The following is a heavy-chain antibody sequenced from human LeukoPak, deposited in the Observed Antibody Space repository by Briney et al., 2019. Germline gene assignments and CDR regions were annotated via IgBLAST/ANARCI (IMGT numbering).Heavy chain of an antibody. V-gene: IGHV3-7*01. J-gene: IGHJ4*02. D-gene: IGHD5-24*01. Sequence: GGSLRLSCAASGFTFSSYWMSWVRQAPGKGLEWVANIKQDGSEKYYVDSVKGRFTISRDNAKNSLYLQMNSLRAEDTAVYYCAREGVSRDGYNLFDYWGQGTLVTVSS. CDR1: GFTFSSYW. CDR2: IKQDGSEK. CDR3: AREGVSRDGYNLFDY.